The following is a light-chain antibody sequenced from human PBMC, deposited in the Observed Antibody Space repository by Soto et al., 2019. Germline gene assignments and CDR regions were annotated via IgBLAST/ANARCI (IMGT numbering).Light chain of an antibody. CDR2: DAS. CDR3: QQYDNFTRAIK. V-gene: IGKV1-33*01. CDR1: QGISNY. Sequence: DIQMTQSPSSLAASVGDRVTIACQASQGISNYIHWYQQKPGKAPTLLLHDASTPETGVRSTFSGSVCGTDITFTISSLQPEDIATAYCQQYDNFTRAIKFGQGTRVEIK. J-gene: IGKJ5*01.